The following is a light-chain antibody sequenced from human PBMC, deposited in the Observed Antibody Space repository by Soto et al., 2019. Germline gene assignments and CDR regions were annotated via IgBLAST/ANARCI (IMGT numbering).Light chain of an antibody. Sequence: EIVLTQSPGTLSLSPGERATLSCRASQSVSSSYLAWYQQKPGQAPRLLIYGASSRATGIPDRFSGSGSGTDFTLTISRLEPEDFAVYYCQQYGSSLRTSLTFGGGTKVEIK. V-gene: IGKV3-20*01. CDR1: QSVSSSY. J-gene: IGKJ4*01. CDR3: QQYGSSLRTSLT. CDR2: GAS.